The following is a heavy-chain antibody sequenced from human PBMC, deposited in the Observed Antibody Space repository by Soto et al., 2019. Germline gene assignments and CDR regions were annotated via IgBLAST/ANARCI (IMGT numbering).Heavy chain of an antibody. D-gene: IGHD6-19*01. CDR2: IYPGDSDT. CDR3: ARRLSTGWFFDL. CDR1: GYSFTSYW. V-gene: IGHV5-51*01. J-gene: IGHJ4*02. Sequence: GESLKISCKGSGYSFTSYWIVWVRQMPGKGLEWMGIIYPGDSDTRYSPSFQGQVAFSADKSISTAYLQWSGLKASDTAIYYCARRLSTGWFFDLWGRGTLVTVSS.